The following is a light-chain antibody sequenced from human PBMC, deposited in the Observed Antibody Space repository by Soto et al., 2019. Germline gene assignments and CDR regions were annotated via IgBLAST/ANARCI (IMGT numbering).Light chain of an antibody. CDR2: GAT. V-gene: IGKV3-15*01. CDR3: QQYRSWPRT. Sequence: EILLTQSSATLSVSPGETATLSCRASQNVLSDLAWYQQKPGQAPRLLVYGATTRATDAPAKFRGSGSGTEFSLTISSLQSEDFATYYCQQYRSWPRTFGQGSKVEI. CDR1: QNVLSD. J-gene: IGKJ1*01.